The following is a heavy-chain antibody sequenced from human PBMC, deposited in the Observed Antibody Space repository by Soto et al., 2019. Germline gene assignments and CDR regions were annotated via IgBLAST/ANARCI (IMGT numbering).Heavy chain of an antibody. CDR2: ISGGGGTT. CDR3: AKDQAAAGTISRYFQH. Sequence: GGSLILSCAASGFTFSSYAMSWVRQAPGKGLEWVSGISGGGGTTYYADSVKGRFTISRDNSKNTLYLQVNSLRAEDTAVYYCAKDQAAAGTISRYFQHWGQGTLVTVSS. J-gene: IGHJ1*01. D-gene: IGHD6-13*01. V-gene: IGHV3-23*01. CDR1: GFTFSSYA.